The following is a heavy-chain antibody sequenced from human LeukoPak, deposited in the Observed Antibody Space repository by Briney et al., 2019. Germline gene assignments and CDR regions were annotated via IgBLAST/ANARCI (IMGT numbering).Heavy chain of an antibody. Sequence: SVKVSCKASGGTFSSYIFSWVRQAPGQGLEWMGRIIPILGIANYAQKFQGRVMITADKSTSTAYMELSSLRSEDTGVYYCASTYSSSSGASFDYWGQGTLVTVSS. CDR3: ASTYSSSSGASFDY. V-gene: IGHV1-69*02. D-gene: IGHD6-6*01. CDR1: GGTFSSYI. CDR2: IIPILGIA. J-gene: IGHJ4*02.